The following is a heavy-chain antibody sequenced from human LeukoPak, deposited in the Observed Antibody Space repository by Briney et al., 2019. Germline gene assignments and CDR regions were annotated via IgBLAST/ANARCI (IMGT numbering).Heavy chain of an antibody. CDR2: IIPIFGTV. V-gene: IGHV1-69*05. J-gene: IGHJ5*02. CDR1: GGTFSSYA. D-gene: IGHD2-15*01. CDR3: ARDTDQYCSGGSCYSAPNHNWFDP. Sequence: SVKVSCKTSGGTFSSYAISWVRQAPGQGLEWMGGIIPIFGTVIYAQKFQGRVTITTDESTSTAYMELSSLRSEDTAVYYCARDTDQYCSGGSCYSAPNHNWFDPWGQGTLVTVSS.